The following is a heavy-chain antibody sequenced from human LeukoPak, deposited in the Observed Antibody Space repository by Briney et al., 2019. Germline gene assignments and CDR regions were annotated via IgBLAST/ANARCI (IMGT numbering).Heavy chain of an antibody. Sequence: PSETLSLTCTVSGGSISSGDYYWSWIRQPPGKGLEWIGYIYYSGSTYYNPSLKSRVTISVDTSKNQFYLKLSSVTAADTAVYYCARGEAESQSDAWFDPWGQGTLVTVSS. CDR2: IYYSGST. CDR1: GGSISSGDYY. V-gene: IGHV4-30-4*08. J-gene: IGHJ5*02. D-gene: IGHD3-16*01. CDR3: ARGEAESQSDAWFDP.